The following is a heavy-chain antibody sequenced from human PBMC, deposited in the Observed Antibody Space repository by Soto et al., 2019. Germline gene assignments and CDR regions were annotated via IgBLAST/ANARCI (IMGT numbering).Heavy chain of an antibody. Sequence: EVQVLESGGALVQPGGSLRLSCAASGFTFSNYAMSWVRQAPGKGLEWVSSISGSGGTTYYADSVKGRLTLSRDNSKNTLYWQMNSLRVEDTAVYYCAKNNMGYYLDYWGQGTLVTVSS. J-gene: IGHJ4*02. CDR3: AKNNMGYYLDY. V-gene: IGHV3-23*01. CDR2: ISGSGGTT. D-gene: IGHD3-10*01. CDR1: GFTFSNYA.